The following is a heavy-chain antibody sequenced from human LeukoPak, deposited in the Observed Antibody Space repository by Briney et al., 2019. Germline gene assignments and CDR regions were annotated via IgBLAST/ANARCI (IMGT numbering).Heavy chain of an antibody. Sequence: GGSLRLSCAASGFTCSSYAMHWVRQAPGKGLEWVAVISYDGSNKYYADSVKGRFTISRDNSKNTLYLQMNSLRAEDTAVYYCARDGVAASYYDFWSGYRNFDAFDIWGQGTMVTVSS. CDR3: ARDGVAASYYDFWSGYRNFDAFDI. V-gene: IGHV3-30-3*01. CDR1: GFTCSSYA. D-gene: IGHD3-3*01. CDR2: ISYDGSNK. J-gene: IGHJ3*02.